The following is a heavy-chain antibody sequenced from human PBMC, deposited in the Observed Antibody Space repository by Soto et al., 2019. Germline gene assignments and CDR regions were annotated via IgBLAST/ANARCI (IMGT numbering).Heavy chain of an antibody. J-gene: IGHJ6*03. Sequence: SETLSLTCAVSSGSISSSNWWSWVRRPPGKGLEWIGEIYHSGSTNYNPSLKSRVTLSVDKSKNQFSLKLSSVTAADTAVYYCARVGIAARGGYYYYMDVWGKGTTVTVSS. D-gene: IGHD6-6*01. CDR1: SGSISSSNW. V-gene: IGHV4-4*02. CDR2: IYHSGST. CDR3: ARVGIAARGGYYYYMDV.